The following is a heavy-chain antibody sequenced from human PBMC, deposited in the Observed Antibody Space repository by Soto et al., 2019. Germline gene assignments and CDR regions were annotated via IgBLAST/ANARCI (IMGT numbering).Heavy chain of an antibody. J-gene: IGHJ4*02. V-gene: IGHV4-59*01. CDR1: AGSISSYY. CDR2: IYYSGST. D-gene: IGHD3-22*01. CDR3: ARSPGRGGTYYDSSGTFDY. Sequence: TSETLSVTCTFSAGSISSYYWSWIRQPPGKGLEWIGYIYYSGSTNYNPSLKSRVTISVDTSKNQFSLKLSSVTAADTAVYYCARSPGRGGTYYDSSGTFDYWGQGTLVTVSS.